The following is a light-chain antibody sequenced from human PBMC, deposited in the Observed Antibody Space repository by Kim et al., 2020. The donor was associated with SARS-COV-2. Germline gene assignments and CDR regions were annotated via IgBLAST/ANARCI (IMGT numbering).Light chain of an antibody. Sequence: ASVGDRVTITCRSSQDIENDLSWYQQKPGQAPKLLIYAASSLQSGVPSRFSGSGSGTDFTLTISSLQPEDFATYYCLQDYKYPWTFGQGTKVDIK. CDR2: AAS. CDR1: QDIEND. V-gene: IGKV1-6*01. CDR3: LQDYKYPWT. J-gene: IGKJ1*01.